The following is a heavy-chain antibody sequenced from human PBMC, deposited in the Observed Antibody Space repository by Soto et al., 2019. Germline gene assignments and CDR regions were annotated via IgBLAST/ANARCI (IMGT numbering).Heavy chain of an antibody. V-gene: IGHV3-23*01. CDR1: GFTFSDYA. CDR3: AKGTPNDPRVYDY. Sequence: GGSLRLSCAASGFTFSDYAMTWVRQAPGKALEWVSAIGGSGRSTYYADSVKGRFTISRDNYKNTLFLQMNSLRAEDTAVYFWAKGTPNDPRVYDYWXQGTLVTVSS. J-gene: IGHJ4*02. CDR2: IGGSGRST. D-gene: IGHD1-1*01.